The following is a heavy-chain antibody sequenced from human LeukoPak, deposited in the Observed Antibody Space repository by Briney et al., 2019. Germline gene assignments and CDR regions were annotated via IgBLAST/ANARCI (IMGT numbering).Heavy chain of an antibody. Sequence: SETLSLTCTVSGGSISSYYWSWIRQPPGKGLEWIGYIYYSGSTNYNPSLKSRVTISVDTSKNQFSLKLSSVTAADTAVYYCARGGYVTMRPGAFDIWGQGTMVTVSS. CDR3: ARGGYVTMRPGAFDI. CDR2: IYYSGST. J-gene: IGHJ3*02. CDR1: GGSISSYY. V-gene: IGHV4-59*01. D-gene: IGHD3-10*01.